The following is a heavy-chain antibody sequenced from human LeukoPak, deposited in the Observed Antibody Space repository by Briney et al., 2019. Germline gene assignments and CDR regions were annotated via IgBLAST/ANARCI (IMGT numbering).Heavy chain of an antibody. CDR1: GGSISSSSYY. CDR2: IYYSGST. V-gene: IGHV4-39*01. J-gene: IGHJ6*02. Sequence: SETLSLTCTVSGGSISSSSYYWGWIRQPPGEGLEWIGSIYYSGSTYYNPSLKSRVTISVDTSKNQFSLKLSSVTAADTAVYYCARHRHLAAHYYYGMDVWGQGTTVTVSS. D-gene: IGHD2-15*01. CDR3: ARHRHLAAHYYYGMDV.